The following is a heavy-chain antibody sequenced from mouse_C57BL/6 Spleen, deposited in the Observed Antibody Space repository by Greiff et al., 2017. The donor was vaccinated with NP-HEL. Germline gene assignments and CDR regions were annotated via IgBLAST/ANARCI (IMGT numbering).Heavy chain of an antibody. CDR2: IHPNSGST. CDR1: GYTFTSYW. Sequence: VQLQQSGAELVKPGASVKLSCKASGYTFTSYWMHWVKQRPGQGLEWIGMIHPNSGSTNYNEKFKSKATLTVDKSSSTAYMQLSSLTSEDSAVYYCARTNYYGSSYYWYFDVWGTGTTVTVSS. D-gene: IGHD1-1*01. CDR3: ARTNYYGSSYYWYFDV. V-gene: IGHV1-64*01. J-gene: IGHJ1*03.